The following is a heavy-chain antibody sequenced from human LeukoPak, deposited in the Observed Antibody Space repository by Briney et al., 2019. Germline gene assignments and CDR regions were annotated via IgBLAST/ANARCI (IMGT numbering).Heavy chain of an antibody. CDR3: TTDRYTGSPAQFEF. CDR2: FKSKTDGGTT. D-gene: IGHD1-26*01. CDR1: GFTFNNAW. Sequence: GGSLRLSCAASGFTFNNAWMSWVRQAPGKGLEWVSRFKSKTDGGTTDYAAPVKGRFTISRDDSKNTLYLQMNSLKTEDTAVYYCTTDRYTGSPAQFEFWGQGTLVTVSS. V-gene: IGHV3-15*01. J-gene: IGHJ4*02.